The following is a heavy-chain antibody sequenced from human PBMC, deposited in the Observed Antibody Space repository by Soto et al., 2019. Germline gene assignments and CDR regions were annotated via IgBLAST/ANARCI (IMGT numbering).Heavy chain of an antibody. CDR2: ISYDGSNK. Sequence: SGGSLRLSCAASGFTFSSYAMHWVRQAPGKGLEWVAVISYDGSNKYYADSVKGRFTISRDNSKNTLYLQMNSLRAEDTAVYYCARDAPYYYDSSGYGDYYFDYWGQGTMVTVSS. CDR1: GFTFSSYA. J-gene: IGHJ4*02. CDR3: ARDAPYYYDSSGYGDYYFDY. V-gene: IGHV3-30-3*01. D-gene: IGHD3-22*01.